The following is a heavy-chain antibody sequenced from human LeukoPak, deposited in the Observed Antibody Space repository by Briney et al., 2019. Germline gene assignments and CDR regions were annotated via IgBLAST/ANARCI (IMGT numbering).Heavy chain of an antibody. J-gene: IGHJ6*03. Sequence: IPSETLSLTCAVYGGSFSGYYWSWIRQPPGKGLEWIGEINHSGSTNYNPSLKSRVTISVDTSKNQFSLKLSSVTAADTAVYYCARGTYWVLSRRSPWYMDVWGKGTTVTVSS. CDR1: GGSFSGYY. CDR3: ARGTYWVLSRRSPWYMDV. D-gene: IGHD2-15*01. V-gene: IGHV4-34*01. CDR2: INHSGST.